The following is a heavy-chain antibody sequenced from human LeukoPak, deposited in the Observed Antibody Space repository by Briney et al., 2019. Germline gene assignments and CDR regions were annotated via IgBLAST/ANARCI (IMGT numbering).Heavy chain of an antibody. CDR2: IYSGGST. D-gene: IGHD6-19*01. CDR1: GFTVSSNY. CDR3: AREKEVATVSSGYDY. V-gene: IGHV3-53*01. J-gene: IGHJ4*02. Sequence: GGSLRLSCAASGFTVSSNYMSWVRQAPGKGLEWVSVIYSGGSTYYADSVKGRFTISRDNSKNTLYLQMNSLRAEDTAVYYCAREKEVATVSSGYDYWGQGTLVTVSS.